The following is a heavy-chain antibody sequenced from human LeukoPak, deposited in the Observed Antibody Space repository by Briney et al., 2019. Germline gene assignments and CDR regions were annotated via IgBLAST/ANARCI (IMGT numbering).Heavy chain of an antibody. Sequence: GGSLRLSCAASGFTFSSYSMNWVRQAPGKGLEWVSSISSSSSYIYYADSVKGRFTISRDNAKNSLYLQMNSLRAEDTAVYYCARDRVAARQWGYYYYMDVWGKGTTVTVSS. D-gene: IGHD6-6*01. CDR2: ISSSSSYI. CDR3: ARDRVAARQWGYYYYMDV. J-gene: IGHJ6*03. CDR1: GFTFSSYS. V-gene: IGHV3-21*01.